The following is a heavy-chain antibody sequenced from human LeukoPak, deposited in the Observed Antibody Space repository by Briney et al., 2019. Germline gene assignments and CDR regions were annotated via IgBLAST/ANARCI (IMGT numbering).Heavy chain of an antibody. J-gene: IGHJ4*02. D-gene: IGHD5-18*01. V-gene: IGHV3-30*02. Sequence: GGSLRLSCAASGFTFSSYGMHWVRQAPGKGLEWVAFIRYDGSNKYYADSVKGRVTISRDNSKNTLYLQMNSLRAEDTAVYYCAKDGYRYGYEDYWGQGTLVTVSS. CDR1: GFTFSSYG. CDR3: AKDGYRYGYEDY. CDR2: IRYDGSNK.